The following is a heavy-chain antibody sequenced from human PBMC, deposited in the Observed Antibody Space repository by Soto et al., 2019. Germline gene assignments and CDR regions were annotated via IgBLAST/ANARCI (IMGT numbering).Heavy chain of an antibody. J-gene: IGHJ5*02. CDR3: ARAGYYGSGSYYH. Sequence: SETLSLTCTVSGGSISSGDYYWSWIRQPPGKGLEWIGYIYYSGSTYYNPSLKSRVTISVDTSKNQFSLKLSSVTAADTAVYYCARAGYYGSGSYYHWGQGTLVTVSS. V-gene: IGHV4-30-4*01. CDR2: IYYSGST. D-gene: IGHD3-10*01. CDR1: GGSISSGDYY.